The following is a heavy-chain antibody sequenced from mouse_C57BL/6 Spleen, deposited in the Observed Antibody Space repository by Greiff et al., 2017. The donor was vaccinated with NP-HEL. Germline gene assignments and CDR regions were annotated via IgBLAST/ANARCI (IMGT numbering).Heavy chain of an antibody. CDR1: GYAFSSSW. V-gene: IGHV1-82*01. D-gene: IGHD3-2*02. CDR2: IYPGDGDT. J-gene: IGHJ2*01. CDR3: ARKGVSSGSWDY. Sequence: QVQLKESGPELVKPGASVKISCKASGYAFSSSWMNWVKQRPGKGLEWIGRIYPGDGDTNYNGKFKGKATLTADKSSSTAYMQLSSLTSEDSAVYFCARKGVSSGSWDYWGQGTTLTVSS.